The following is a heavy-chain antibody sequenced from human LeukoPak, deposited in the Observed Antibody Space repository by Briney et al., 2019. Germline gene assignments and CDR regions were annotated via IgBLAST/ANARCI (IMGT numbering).Heavy chain of an antibody. CDR2: IWYDGSEK. D-gene: IGHD3-10*01. J-gene: IGHJ6*03. CDR3: GTSGRYFGSGSFSSDYYFYNMDV. V-gene: IGHV3-33*01. CDR1: GLIFSNYG. Sequence: GRSLRLSCAASGLIFSNYGMHWVRQAPGKGLESVAVIWYDGSEKYYADSVKGRFTISTDNSKNTLYLQMNSLRAEDTALYYCGTSGRYFGSGSFSSDYYFYNMDVWGKGTTVTVSS.